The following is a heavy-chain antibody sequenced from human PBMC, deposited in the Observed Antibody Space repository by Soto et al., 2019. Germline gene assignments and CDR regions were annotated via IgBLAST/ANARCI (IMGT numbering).Heavy chain of an antibody. CDR1: GFTFDDYA. J-gene: IGHJ6*02. Sequence: PGGSLRLSCAASGFTFDDYAMHWVRQAPGKGLEWVSLISWDGGSTYYADSVKGRFTISRDNSKNSLYLQMNSLRAEDTALYYCAKDLFTRKTSSWYRYYYYGMDVWGQGTTVTV. CDR2: ISWDGGST. V-gene: IGHV3-43D*04. D-gene: IGHD6-13*01. CDR3: AKDLFTRKTSSWYRYYYYGMDV.